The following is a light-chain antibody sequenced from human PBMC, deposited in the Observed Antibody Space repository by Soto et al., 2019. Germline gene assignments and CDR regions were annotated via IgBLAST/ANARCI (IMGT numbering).Light chain of an antibody. J-gene: IGKJ5*01. Sequence: DIQMTQSPSSLSASVGDRVTITCQASHDIKKYLNWYQEKPGKAPKLLIYDASNLQTGVPSRFSGSGSGTHFTFAISSLQPEDIATYYCQRYDSRPPTFGQGTRLYIK. CDR3: QRYDSRPPT. V-gene: IGKV1-33*01. CDR1: HDIKKY. CDR2: DAS.